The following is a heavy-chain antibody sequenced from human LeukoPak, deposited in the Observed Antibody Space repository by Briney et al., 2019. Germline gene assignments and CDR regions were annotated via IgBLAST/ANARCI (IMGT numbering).Heavy chain of an antibody. CDR1: GGSISSSSYY. D-gene: IGHD3-9*01. V-gene: IGHV4-39*07. Sequence: SETLSLTCTVSGGSISSSSYYWGWIRQPPGKGLEWIGSIYYSGSTYYNPSLKSRVTISVDTSKNQFSLKLSSVTAADTAVYYCASAPEYKEILTGYRPGGYYYYGLDVWGQGTAVTVSS. J-gene: IGHJ6*02. CDR2: IYYSGST. CDR3: ASAPEYKEILTGYRPGGYYYYGLDV.